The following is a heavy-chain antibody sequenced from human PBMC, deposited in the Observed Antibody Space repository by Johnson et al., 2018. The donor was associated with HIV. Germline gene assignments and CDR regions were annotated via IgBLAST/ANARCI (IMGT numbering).Heavy chain of an antibody. Sequence: QVQLVESGGGVVQPGRSLRLSCAASGFTFSSYCLHWVRQAPGKGLEWVAVISYDGSNEYFADSVKGRFTISRDNSKNTLYLQMNSLRAEDTALYYCATGGSSWFPDAFDIWGQGTMVTVSS. J-gene: IGHJ3*02. D-gene: IGHD6-13*01. V-gene: IGHV3-30*03. CDR1: GFTFSSYC. CDR2: ISYDGSNE. CDR3: ATGGSSWFPDAFDI.